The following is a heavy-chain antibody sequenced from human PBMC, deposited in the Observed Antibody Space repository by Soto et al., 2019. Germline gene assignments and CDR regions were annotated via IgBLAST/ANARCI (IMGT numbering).Heavy chain of an antibody. CDR1: GFTFSSYG. Sequence: GGSLRLSCAASGFTFSSYGMHWVRQAPGKGLEWVAVISYDGSNKYYADSVKGRFTISRDNSKNTLYLQMNSLRAEDTAVYYCAKDRYPAVAVWGVEQSDYWGQGTLVTVSS. CDR3: AKDRYPAVAVWGVEQSDY. V-gene: IGHV3-30*18. CDR2: ISYDGSNK. J-gene: IGHJ4*02. D-gene: IGHD6-19*01.